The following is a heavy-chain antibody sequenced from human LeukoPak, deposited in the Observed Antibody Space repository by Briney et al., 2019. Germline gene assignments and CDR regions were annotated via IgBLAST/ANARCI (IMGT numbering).Heavy chain of an antibody. V-gene: IGHV3-30-3*01. J-gene: IGHJ4*02. CDR1: GFAFSSYA. D-gene: IGHD6-13*01. CDR3: ARVSIAAAGPAVFDY. CDR2: ISYDGSNK. Sequence: GGSLRLSCAASGFAFSSYAKHWVRHAPGKGLEWVAVISYDGSNKYYADSVKGRFTISRDNSKNMLYLQMNSLRAEDTAVFYCARVSIAAAGPAVFDYWGQGTLVTVSS.